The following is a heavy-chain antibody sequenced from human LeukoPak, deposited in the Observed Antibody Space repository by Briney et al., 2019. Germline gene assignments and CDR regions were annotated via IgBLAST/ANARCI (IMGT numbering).Heavy chain of an antibody. J-gene: IGHJ6*02. CDR2: INAGNGNT. D-gene: IGHD6-13*01. V-gene: IGHV1-3*01. CDR3: ARETISNSWSHHYYGMDV. CDR1: GYTFSSYA. Sequence: ASVKVSCKASGYTFSSYAMQWVRQAPGQRLEWMGWINAGNGNTKYSQKFQGRVSITRDTSANTAYMELSSLRSEDTAVYFCARETISNSWSHHYYGMDVWGQGTTVTVSS.